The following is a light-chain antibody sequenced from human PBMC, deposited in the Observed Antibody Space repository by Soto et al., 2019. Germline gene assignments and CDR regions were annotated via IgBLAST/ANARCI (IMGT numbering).Light chain of an antibody. CDR2: GVS. CDR3: HQYDNWWT. J-gene: IGKJ1*01. V-gene: IGKV3-15*01. CDR1: QSVRNN. Sequence: ELVMTQSPDTLSVSPGERATLLCRASQSVRNNLAWYQQKPGQAPRLLIYGVSTRATGVPARFSGSGSGTDFTLTISSLQLEDFAVYYCHQYDNWWTFGQGTKVAIK.